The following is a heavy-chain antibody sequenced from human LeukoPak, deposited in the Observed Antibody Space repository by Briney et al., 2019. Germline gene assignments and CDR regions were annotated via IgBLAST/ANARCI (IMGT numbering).Heavy chain of an antibody. CDR1: GGSICSYF. V-gene: IGHV4-59*03. D-gene: IGHD3-16*01. J-gene: IGHJ5*02. CDR2: IYYSGST. Sequence: SETLSLTCTASGGSICSYFWSWIRQPPGKGLEGIGYIYYSGSTNYNPSLKSRVTIPVDPSKNQFSLQLSYVTDADTAGYYCAVGSGGEGLVRPNWFDPWGQGTLVTVSS. CDR3: AVGSGGEGLVRPNWFDP.